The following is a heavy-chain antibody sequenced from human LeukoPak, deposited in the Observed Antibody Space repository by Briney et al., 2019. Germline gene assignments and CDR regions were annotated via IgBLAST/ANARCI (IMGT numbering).Heavy chain of an antibody. D-gene: IGHD3-9*01. CDR1: GFTFSSSA. J-gene: IGHJ3*02. V-gene: IGHV3-21*01. CDR2: ISSSGTYV. CDR3: ARASSKQLAGYLPDGFDI. Sequence: PGGSLTLSCAASGFTFSSSAMNWVRQAPGKGLEWVSSISSSGTYVYYADSVKGRFTISRDNAKNSLSLQMNSLRADDAAVYYCARASSKQLAGYLPDGFDIWGQGTMVTVSS.